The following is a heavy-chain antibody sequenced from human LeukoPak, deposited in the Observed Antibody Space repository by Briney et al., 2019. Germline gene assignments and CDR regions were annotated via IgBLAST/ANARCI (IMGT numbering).Heavy chain of an antibody. CDR1: GDNYTGYY. J-gene: IGHJ4*02. CDR2: INPNSGGT. Sequence: ASVKVSCKASGDNYTGYYIHWLRQAPGQGLEWMGWINPNSGGTNYAQKFQGRVTMTKDTSISTAYMELSRLRSDDTAVYYCARDSSDGYSVHFAYASQGTLVTVSS. V-gene: IGHV1-2*02. D-gene: IGHD5-24*01. CDR3: ARDSSDGYSVHFAY.